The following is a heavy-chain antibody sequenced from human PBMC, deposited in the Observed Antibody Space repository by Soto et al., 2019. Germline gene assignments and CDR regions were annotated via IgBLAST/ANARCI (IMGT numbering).Heavy chain of an antibody. CDR2: INPNSGGT. V-gene: IGHV1-2*04. CDR1: GYTFTGYY. D-gene: IGHD5-18*01. CDR3: ARWAMGRYYYGMDV. Sequence: ASVKVSCKASGYTFTGYYMHWVRQAPGQGLEWMGWINPNSGGTNYAQKFQGWVTMTRDTSISTAYMELSRLRSDDTAVYYCARWAMGRYYYGMDVWGQGTTVTVSS. J-gene: IGHJ6*02.